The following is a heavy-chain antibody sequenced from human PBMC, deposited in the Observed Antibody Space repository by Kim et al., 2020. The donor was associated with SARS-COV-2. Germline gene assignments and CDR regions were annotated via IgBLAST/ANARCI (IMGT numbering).Heavy chain of an antibody. CDR3: ARDNSMDDLSWWFDP. Sequence: ASVKVSSKASGFPFTSHYAHWVRQAPGQGLEWMALINPSGTSAAYAQRFQGRVTVTRDTSTNTDYMELSSLRSDDTAVYFCARDNSMDDLSWWFDPWGQGTLVTVSS. D-gene: IGHD1-1*01. CDR2: INPSGTSA. J-gene: IGHJ5*02. V-gene: IGHV1-46*01. CDR1: GFPFTSHY.